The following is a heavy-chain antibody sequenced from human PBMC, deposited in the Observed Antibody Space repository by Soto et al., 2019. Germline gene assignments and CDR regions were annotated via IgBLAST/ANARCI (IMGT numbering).Heavy chain of an antibody. CDR3: ARGAIFGRAYRDFDY. D-gene: IGHD3-3*01. V-gene: IGHV1-69*13. CDR2: IIPIFGTA. Sequence: SVKVSCKASGGTFSSYAISWVRQAPGQGLEWMGGIIPIFGTANCAQKFQGRVTITADESTSTAYMELSSLRSEDTAVYYCARGAIFGRAYRDFDYWGQGTLVTVSS. J-gene: IGHJ4*02. CDR1: GGTFSSYA.